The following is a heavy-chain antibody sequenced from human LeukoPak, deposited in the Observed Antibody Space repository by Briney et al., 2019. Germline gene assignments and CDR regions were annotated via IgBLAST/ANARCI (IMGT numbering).Heavy chain of an antibody. V-gene: IGHV4-4*07. CDR1: GGSISSHY. CDR2: FYTSGST. Sequence: SETLSPTCTVSGGSISSHYWSWIRQPAGKGLEWIGRFYTSGSTNYNPSLKSRVSISVDTSKNQFSLKLNSVTAADTAVYYCARDYSDGSGYYPLFDNWGQGTLVTVSS. CDR3: ARDYSDGSGYYPLFDN. J-gene: IGHJ4*02. D-gene: IGHD3-22*01.